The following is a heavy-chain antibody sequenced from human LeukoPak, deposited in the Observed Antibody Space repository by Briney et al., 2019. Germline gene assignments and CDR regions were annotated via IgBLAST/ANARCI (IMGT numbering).Heavy chain of an antibody. J-gene: IGHJ4*02. CDR2: IYYSGGT. CDR3: ARLASTCTGGSCYQYYFDY. V-gene: IGHV4-59*08. Sequence: SETLSLTCTVSGGSISSYYWTWIRQPPGKGLGLEWIGYIYYSGGTNYNPSLRSRVTISVDTSMNQFSLKLNSVTAADTAVYYCARLASTCTGGSCYQYYFDYWGQGTLVTVSS. CDR1: GGSISSYY. D-gene: IGHD2-15*01.